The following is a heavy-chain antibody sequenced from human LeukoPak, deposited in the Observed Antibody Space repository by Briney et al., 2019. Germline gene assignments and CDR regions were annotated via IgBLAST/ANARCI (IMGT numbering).Heavy chain of an antibody. Sequence: PSETLSLTCAVYGGSFSGYYWSWIRQPPGKGLEWIGEINHSGSTNYNPSLKSRVTISVDTSKNQFSLKLSSVTAADTAVYYCARAVYGDYFDYWGQGTLVTVSS. V-gene: IGHV4-34*09. CDR2: INHSGST. J-gene: IGHJ4*02. CDR3: ARAVYGDYFDY. D-gene: IGHD4-17*01. CDR1: GGSFSGYY.